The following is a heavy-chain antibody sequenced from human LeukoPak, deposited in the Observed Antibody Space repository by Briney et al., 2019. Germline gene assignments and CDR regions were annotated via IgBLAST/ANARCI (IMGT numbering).Heavy chain of an antibody. CDR2: VYQSGRT. D-gene: IGHD2-15*01. V-gene: IGHV4-4*02. J-gene: IGHJ4*02. Sequence: PSETLSLTCDVSGVSISNSQWWSWVRQPPGKGLEWIGEVYQSGRTNYNPSLKSRVTMSIDKSKNQFSLSLASVTAADTAVYYCTRLKVLDITWWPADYWGPGMLVTVSS. CDR3: TRLKVLDITWWPADY. CDR1: GVSISNSQW.